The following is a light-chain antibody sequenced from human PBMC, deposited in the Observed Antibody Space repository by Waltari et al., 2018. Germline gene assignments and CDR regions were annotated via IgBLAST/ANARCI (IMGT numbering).Light chain of an antibody. CDR2: GSI. J-gene: IGLJ3*02. CDR1: SSNIGAAYH. V-gene: IGLV1-40*01. CDR3: QSYDISLSGWV. Sequence: QSVLTQPPAVSGAPGQRVSIFCAGSSSNIGAAYHVNLYQQLPGTAPKLLIYGSINRPSGVPDRFSGSRSDTSASLAITGLQAEDEADYYCQSYDISLSGWVFGGGTKLTVL.